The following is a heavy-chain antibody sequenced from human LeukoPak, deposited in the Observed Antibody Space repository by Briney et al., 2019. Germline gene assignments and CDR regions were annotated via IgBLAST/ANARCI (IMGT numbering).Heavy chain of an antibody. V-gene: IGHV4-38-2*01. CDR2: IYHSGST. D-gene: IGHD2-15*01. CDR3: ASNTGYCSGGSCYRAFDI. CDR1: GGSFSGYY. Sequence: SETLSLTCAVYGGSFSGYYWGWIRQPPGKGLEWIGSIYHSGSTYYNPSLKSRVTISVDTSKNQFSLKLSSVTAADTAVYYCASNTGYCSGGSCYRAFDIWGQGTMVTVSS. J-gene: IGHJ3*02.